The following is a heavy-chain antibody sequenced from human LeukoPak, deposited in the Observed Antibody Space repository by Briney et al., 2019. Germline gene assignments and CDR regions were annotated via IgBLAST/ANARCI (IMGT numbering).Heavy chain of an antibody. V-gene: IGHV1-18*01. CDR3: ARDQVITMVRGVPTSPYYYYGMDV. CDR1: GYTFTSYG. J-gene: IGHJ6*02. Sequence: ASVEVSCKASGYTFTSYGISWVRQAPGQGLEWMGWISAYNGNTNYAQKLQGRVTMTTDTSTSTAYMELRSLRSDDTAVYYCARDQVITMVRGVPTSPYYYYGMDVWGQGTTVTVSS. D-gene: IGHD3-10*01. CDR2: ISAYNGNT.